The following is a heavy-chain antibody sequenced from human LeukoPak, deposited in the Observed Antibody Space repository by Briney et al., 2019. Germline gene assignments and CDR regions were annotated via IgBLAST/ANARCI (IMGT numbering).Heavy chain of an antibody. CDR2: IPTSGISV. D-gene: IGHD1-26*01. CDR3: TRAVGLGPGAHFDQ. Sequence: GGSLRLSCAASGFSFSRYYMSWARQTPGKALEWISYIPTSGISVQYADSVRGRFTASRDDAKNSLHLQMDSRRVEDTAVYYCTRAVGLGPGAHFDQWGQGALVIVSS. V-gene: IGHV3-11*01. CDR1: GFSFSRYY. J-gene: IGHJ4*02.